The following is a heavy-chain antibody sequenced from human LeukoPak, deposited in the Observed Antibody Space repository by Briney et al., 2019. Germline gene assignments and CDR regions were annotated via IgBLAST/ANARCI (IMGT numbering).Heavy chain of an antibody. V-gene: IGHV5-51*01. CDR3: ARVVAGTPEYFQH. D-gene: IGHD6-19*01. J-gene: IGHJ1*01. CDR2: IYPGDSDT. Sequence: GESLKISCKGSGYSFTSYWIGWVRPMPGKVLEWMGIIYPGDSDTRYSPSFQGQVTISADKSISTAYLQWSSLKASDTAMYYCARVVAGTPEYFQHWGQGTLVTVSS. CDR1: GYSFTSYW.